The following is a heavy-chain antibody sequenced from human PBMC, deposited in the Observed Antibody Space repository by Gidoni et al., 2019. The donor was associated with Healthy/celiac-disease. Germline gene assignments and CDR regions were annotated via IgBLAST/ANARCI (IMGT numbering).Heavy chain of an antibody. Sequence: QVQRVQSGAEVKKPGSSVKVSCKASGGTFSSYAISWVRQAPGQGLEWMGRIIPILGIANYAQKFQGRVTITADKSTSTAYMELSSLRSEDTAVYYCARCITGTTGWFDPWGQGTLVTVSS. CDR3: ARCITGTTGWFDP. D-gene: IGHD1-7*01. CDR1: GGTFSSYA. CDR2: IIPILGIA. J-gene: IGHJ5*02. V-gene: IGHV1-69*04.